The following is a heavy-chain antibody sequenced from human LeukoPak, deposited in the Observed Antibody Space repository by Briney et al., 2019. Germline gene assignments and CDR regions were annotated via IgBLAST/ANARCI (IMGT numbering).Heavy chain of an antibody. J-gene: IGHJ6*02. CDR2: ISAYNGNT. Sequence: ASVKVSCKASGYTFTSYGISWVRQAPGQGLEWMGWISAYNGNTNYAQKLQGRVTMTADTSTSTAYMELRSLRSDDTAVYYCARDVGVAGTPIYYYYGMDVWGQGTTVTVSS. CDR1: GYTFTSYG. D-gene: IGHD6-19*01. V-gene: IGHV1-18*01. CDR3: ARDVGVAGTPIYYYYGMDV.